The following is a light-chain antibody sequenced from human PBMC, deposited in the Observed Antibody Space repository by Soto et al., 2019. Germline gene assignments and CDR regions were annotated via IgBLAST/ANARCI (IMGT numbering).Light chain of an antibody. CDR1: NSDIGGYNY. V-gene: IGLV2-11*01. J-gene: IGLJ3*02. CDR2: DVS. Sequence: QSALTQPRSVSGSPGQSVTISCTGTNSDIGGYNYVSWYQQHPGKAPKVVIYDVSRRPSGVPDRFSGSKSGNTASLTISGLQAEDEADYYCCSHADKYNFGVFGGGTKLTVL. CDR3: CSHADKYNFGV.